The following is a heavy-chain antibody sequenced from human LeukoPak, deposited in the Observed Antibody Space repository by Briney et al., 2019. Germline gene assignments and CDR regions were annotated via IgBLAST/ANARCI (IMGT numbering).Heavy chain of an antibody. CDR1: GYTFTSYD. D-gene: IGHD6-13*01. CDR2: MNSNSGNS. CDR3: ARGLMAAADSYYYYMDV. Sequence: ASVKVSCKASGYTFTSYDINWARQATGQGLEWMGWMNSNSGNSGYAQKFQGRVTMTRNTSISTAYMELSSLRSEDTAVYYCARGLMAAADSYYYYMDVWGKGTTV. J-gene: IGHJ6*03. V-gene: IGHV1-8*01.